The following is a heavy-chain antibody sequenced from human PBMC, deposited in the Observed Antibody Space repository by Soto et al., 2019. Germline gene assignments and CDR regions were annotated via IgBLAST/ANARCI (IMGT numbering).Heavy chain of an antibody. Sequence: SLRLSCAASGFTFDDYAMHWVRQAPGKGLEWVSGISWNSGSIGYADSVKGRFTISRDNAKNSLYLQMNSLRAEDTALYYCAKDKGFGEFDAFDIWGQGTMVTVSS. J-gene: IGHJ3*02. CDR3: AKDKGFGEFDAFDI. V-gene: IGHV3-9*01. CDR2: ISWNSGSI. D-gene: IGHD3-10*01. CDR1: GFTFDDYA.